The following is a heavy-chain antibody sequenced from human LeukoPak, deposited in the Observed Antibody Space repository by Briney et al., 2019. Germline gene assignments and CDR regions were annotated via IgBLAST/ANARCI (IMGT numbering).Heavy chain of an antibody. J-gene: IGHJ4*02. CDR2: INPNSGGT. CDR1: GYTFTGYY. CDR3: ARTLSIVGATVGY. V-gene: IGHV1-2*02. Sequence: ASVKVSCKASGYTFTGYYMHWVRQAPGQGLEWMGWINPNSGGTNCAQKFQGRVTMTRDTSISTAYMELSRLRSDDTAVYYCARTLSIVGATVGYWGQGTLVTVSS. D-gene: IGHD1-26*01.